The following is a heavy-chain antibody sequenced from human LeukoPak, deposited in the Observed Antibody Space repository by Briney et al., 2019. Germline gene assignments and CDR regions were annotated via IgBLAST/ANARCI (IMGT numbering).Heavy chain of an antibody. J-gene: IGHJ4*02. CDR2: SYYSGST. D-gene: IGHD3-10*01. CDR1: GGSISSGGYY. CDR3: ARGSYYYFDF. V-gene: IGHV4-31*11. Sequence: SETLSLTCAVSGGSISSGGYYWSWIRQHPGKGLEWIGYSYYSGSTYYNPSLKSRVTISVDTSKNQVSLNLTSVTAADTAVYYCARGSYYYFDFWSQGTLVTVSS.